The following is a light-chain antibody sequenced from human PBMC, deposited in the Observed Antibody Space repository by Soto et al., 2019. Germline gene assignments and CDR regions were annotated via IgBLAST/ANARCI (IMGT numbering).Light chain of an antibody. CDR2: GAS. J-gene: IGKJ1*01. CDR3: QQYNNWPRT. V-gene: IGKV3-15*01. Sequence: EIVMTQSPATLSVSPGERATLSCRASQSVGSNLAWYQQKPGQAPRLLIFGASTRATGVPARFSGSGSGTEFTLPISSLQSEDFAVYYCQQYNNWPRTFGQGTKVEMK. CDR1: QSVGSN.